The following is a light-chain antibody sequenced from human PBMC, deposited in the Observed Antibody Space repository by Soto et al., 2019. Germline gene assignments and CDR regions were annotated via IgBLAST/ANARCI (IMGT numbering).Light chain of an antibody. CDR3: LQHNTYPWT. CDR1: QDIRND. V-gene: IGKV1-17*01. J-gene: IGKJ1*01. Sequence: DIQMTQSPSSLSASEGDRVTITCRASQDIRNDLVWYQQKPGKAPKRLIYAASSLQSGVPSRFSGSGSGTEFTLTSSSLQPEDFATYYCLQHNTYPWTFGQGTKVEIK. CDR2: AAS.